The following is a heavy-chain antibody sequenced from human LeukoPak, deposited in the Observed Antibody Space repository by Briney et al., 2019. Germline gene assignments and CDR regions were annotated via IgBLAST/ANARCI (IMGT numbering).Heavy chain of an antibody. Sequence: NPGGSLRLSCAASGFTFSNAWMSWIRQPPGKGLEWIGSIYYSGSTYYNPSLKSRVTISVDTSKNQFSLKLSSVTAADTAVYYCASSKAVAARGGLDWGQGTLVTVSS. J-gene: IGHJ4*02. CDR1: GFTFSNAW. D-gene: IGHD6-6*01. V-gene: IGHV4-38-2*01. CDR3: ASSKAVAARGGLD. CDR2: IYYSGST.